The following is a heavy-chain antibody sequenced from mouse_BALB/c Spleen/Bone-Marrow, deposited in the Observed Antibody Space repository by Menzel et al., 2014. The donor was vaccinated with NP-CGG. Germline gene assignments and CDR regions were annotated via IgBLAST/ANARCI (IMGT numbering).Heavy chain of an antibody. Sequence: EVKLVESGGGLVQPGDSLRLSCAPSGLTFSDFYMEWVRQPPGKRLEWIAASRNKAKHYTTEYSASVKGRFIVSRDTSQSILYLQMNALRAEDTAIYYCARDVGYGNYFVYWGQGTLVTVSA. CDR1: GLTFSDFY. J-gene: IGHJ3*01. CDR2: SRNKAKHYTT. CDR3: ARDVGYGNYFVY. V-gene: IGHV7-1*02. D-gene: IGHD2-10*02.